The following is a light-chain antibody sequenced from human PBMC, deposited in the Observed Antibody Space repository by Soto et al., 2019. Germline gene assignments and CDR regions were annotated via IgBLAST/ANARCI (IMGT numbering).Light chain of an antibody. CDR3: CSYAGDSADVV. CDR2: EGN. J-gene: IGLJ2*01. CDR1: SSDVGSYKL. Sequence: QSALTQPASVSGSPGQSITISCTGTSSDVGSYKLVSWYQQHPDKATKLIIYEGNKRPSGVSNRFSGSKSGDTASLTISGLQAEDEDDYYCCSYAGDSADVVFGGGTKLTVL. V-gene: IGLV2-23*01.